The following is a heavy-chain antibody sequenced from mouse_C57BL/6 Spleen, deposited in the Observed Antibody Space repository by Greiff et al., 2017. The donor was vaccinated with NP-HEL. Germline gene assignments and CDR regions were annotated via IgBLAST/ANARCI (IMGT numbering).Heavy chain of an antibody. Sequence: DVKLVESGGGLVQSGRSLRLSCATSGFTFSDFYMEWVRQAPGKGLEWIAASRNKANDYTTEYSASVKGRFIVSRDTSQSILYLQMNALRAEDTAIYYCARDAYGQRPYWYFDVWGTGTTVTVSS. J-gene: IGHJ1*03. V-gene: IGHV7-1*01. CDR2: SRNKANDYTT. D-gene: IGHD1-1*02. CDR1: GFTFSDFY. CDR3: ARDAYGQRPYWYFDV.